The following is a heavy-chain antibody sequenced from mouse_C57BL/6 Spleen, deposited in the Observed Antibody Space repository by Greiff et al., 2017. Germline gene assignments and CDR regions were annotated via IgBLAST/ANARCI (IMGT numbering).Heavy chain of an antibody. V-gene: IGHV2-6-1*01. CDR2: IWSDGST. J-gene: IGHJ4*01. CDR1: GFSLTSYG. Sequence: VKLMESGPGLVAPSQSLSITCTVSGFSLTSYGVHWVRQPPGKGLEWLVVIWSDGSTTYNSALKSRLSISKDNSKSQVFLKMNSLQTDDTAMYYCARHGGSSYDYAMDYWGQGTSVTVSS. CDR3: ARHGGSSYDYAMDY. D-gene: IGHD1-1*01.